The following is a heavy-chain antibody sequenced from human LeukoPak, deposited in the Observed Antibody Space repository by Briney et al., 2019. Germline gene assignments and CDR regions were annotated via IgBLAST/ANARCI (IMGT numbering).Heavy chain of an antibody. D-gene: IGHD1-26*01. J-gene: IGHJ3*02. CDR3: ARDRATDAFDI. CDR1: GYSFTTYG. CDR2: ISTYNGNT. V-gene: IGHV1-18*01. Sequence: ASVKVSCKASGYSFTTYGISWVRQAPGQGLEWMGWISTYNGNTNYAQKLQGRVTPTTDTSTSTAYMELSSLRSDDTAVYYCARDRATDAFDIWGQGTLVTVSS.